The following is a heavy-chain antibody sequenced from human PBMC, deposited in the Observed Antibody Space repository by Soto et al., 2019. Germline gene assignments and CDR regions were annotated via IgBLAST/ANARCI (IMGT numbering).Heavy chain of an antibody. V-gene: IGHV4-59*08. D-gene: IGHD2-15*01. CDR3: ARIRSNFSGGRNDD. J-gene: IGHJ4*02. CDR2: VHDRATT. CDR1: GGSLSTYY. Sequence: QVHLQESGPGLVKPSEPLSLTCTVSGGSLSTYYWSWIRQTPGKGLEWIGYVHDRATTRYNPALSTRVTISEDTSKNQFSLSLRSVTAADTAVYFWARIRSNFSGGRNDDWGQGILVTVSA.